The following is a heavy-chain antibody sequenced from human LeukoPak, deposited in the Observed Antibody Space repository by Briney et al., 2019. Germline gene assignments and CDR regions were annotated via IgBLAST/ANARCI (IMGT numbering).Heavy chain of an antibody. V-gene: IGHV4-4*07. CDR1: CGSISSYY. CDR3: ARSYCSGGSCLNWFDP. CDR2: IYTSGST. J-gene: IGHJ5*02. Sequence: SETLSLTCTVSCGSISSYYWSWIRQPGGKGLEWIGRIYTSGSTNYNPSLQSRVTMSVDTSKNQFSLKLTSVTAADTAVYYCARSYCSGGSCLNWFDPWGLGTLVTVSS. D-gene: IGHD2-15*01.